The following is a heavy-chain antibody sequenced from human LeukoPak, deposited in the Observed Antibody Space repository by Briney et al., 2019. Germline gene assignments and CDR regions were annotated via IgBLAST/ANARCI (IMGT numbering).Heavy chain of an antibody. D-gene: IGHD3-16*01. CDR2: INTNTGNP. CDR1: GYTFTNYA. V-gene: IGHV7-4-1*02. CDR3: ARGSFGYYYYYGLDV. J-gene: IGHJ6*02. Sequence: AAVKVSCKASGYTFTNYAMNWVRQAPGQGLKWMGWINTNTGNPTYAQGFTGRFVFSLDTSVSTAYLQISSLKAEDTAVYYCARGSFGYYYYYGLDVWGQGTTVTVSS.